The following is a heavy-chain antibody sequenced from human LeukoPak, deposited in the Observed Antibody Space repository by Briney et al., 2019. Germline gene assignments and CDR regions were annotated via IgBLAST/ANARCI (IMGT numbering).Heavy chain of an antibody. Sequence: GGSLRLSCAASGFSFSSYGMHWVRQAPGKGLEWVAVISSDGSNQYYADSVKGRFTISRDNSNNTLYLQMNSLRAEDTAVYYCAKGEGVYYYYYMDVWGKGTTVTVSS. J-gene: IGHJ6*03. D-gene: IGHD1-26*01. CDR2: ISSDGSNQ. CDR3: AKGEGVYYYYYMDV. CDR1: GFSFSSYG. V-gene: IGHV3-30*02.